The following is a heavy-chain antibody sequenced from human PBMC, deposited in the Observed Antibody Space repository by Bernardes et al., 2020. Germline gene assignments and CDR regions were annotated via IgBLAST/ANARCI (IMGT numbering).Heavy chain of an antibody. Sequence: SETRSLTCAVSGDSISSPNWWNWVRQPPGKGLEWIGEISPSGNTNYNPSLKSRVAISLDKSQNQFSLNLKSVTAADTAVYYCARDFLMKVAKTNYWYFDVWGRGTLVTVSS. D-gene: IGHD5-12*01. V-gene: IGHV4-4*02. J-gene: IGHJ2*01. CDR1: GDSISSPNW. CDR2: ISPSGNT. CDR3: ARDFLMKVAKTNYWYFDV.